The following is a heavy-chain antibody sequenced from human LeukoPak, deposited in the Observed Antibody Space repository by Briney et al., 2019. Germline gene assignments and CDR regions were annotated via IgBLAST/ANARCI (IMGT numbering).Heavy chain of an antibody. CDR3: ARESAVGSGWPH. J-gene: IGHJ4*02. CDR2: ISACNGNT. V-gene: IGHV1-18*04. D-gene: IGHD6-19*01. CDR1: GYTFTSYG. Sequence: ASVKVSCKASGYTFTSYGISWVRQAPGQGLEWMGWISACNGNTNYAQKLQGRVTMTTDTSTGTAYMELRSLRSDDTAVYYCARESAVGSGWPHWGQGTLVTVSS.